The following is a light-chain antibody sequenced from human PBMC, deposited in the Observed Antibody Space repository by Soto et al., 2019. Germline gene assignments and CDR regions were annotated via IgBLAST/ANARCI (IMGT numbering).Light chain of an antibody. CDR2: EGS. V-gene: IGLV2-14*02. J-gene: IGLJ2*01. CDR3: SSYAGNNNLV. CDR1: SSDVGSYNL. Sequence: QSALTQPASVSGSPGQSITISCTGTSSDVGSYNLVSWYQQHPGKAPKLMIYEGSKRPSGVSNRFSGSKSGNTASLTVSGLQAEDEADYSCSSYAGNNNLVFGGGTKVTVL.